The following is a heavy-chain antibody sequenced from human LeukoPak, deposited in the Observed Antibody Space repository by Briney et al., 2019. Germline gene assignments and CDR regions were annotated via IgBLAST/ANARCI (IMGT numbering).Heavy chain of an antibody. CDR2: IIPLFRTA. CDR1: GGTFNNYA. CDR3: ARIMEYCSSTSCYYGMDV. D-gene: IGHD2-2*01. Sequence: GSSVKVSCKTYGGTFNNYAINWVRQAPGQGLEWMGGIIPLFRTANYAQNFQGRVTITADESTRTAYMELSSLRSEDTAVYYCARIMEYCSSTSCYYGMDVWGQGTTDTVSS. J-gene: IGHJ6*02. V-gene: IGHV1-69*01.